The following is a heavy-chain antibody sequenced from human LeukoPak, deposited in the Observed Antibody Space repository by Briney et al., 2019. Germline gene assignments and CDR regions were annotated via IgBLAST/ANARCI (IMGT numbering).Heavy chain of an antibody. J-gene: IGHJ4*02. Sequence: SETLSLTCSVSGGSISSSTNYWGWIRQPPGKGLEWIGSIYYSGNTYYNSSLKSRATISVDTSKNQFSLRLSSVTAADTAVYFCARLSLGSGNYFYFHFDYWGQGTLVTVSS. CDR1: GGSISSSTNY. D-gene: IGHD3-10*01. CDR2: IYYSGNT. CDR3: ARLSLGSGNYFYFHFDY. V-gene: IGHV4-39*01.